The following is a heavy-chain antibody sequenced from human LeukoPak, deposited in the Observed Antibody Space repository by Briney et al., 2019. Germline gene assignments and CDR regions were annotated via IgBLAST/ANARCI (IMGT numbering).Heavy chain of an antibody. V-gene: IGHV4-31*03. CDR2: IYYSGST. J-gene: IGHJ4*02. CDR1: GDSISSGGYY. CDR3: AREREGYYDSSGYYYGPFDY. D-gene: IGHD3-22*01. Sequence: SETLSLTCTVSGDSISSGGYYWSWIRQHPRKGLEWIGNIYYSGSTYDNPSLKSRVTISVDTSKNQFSLKLNSVTAADTAVYYCAREREGYYDSSGYYYGPFDYWGQGTLVTVSS.